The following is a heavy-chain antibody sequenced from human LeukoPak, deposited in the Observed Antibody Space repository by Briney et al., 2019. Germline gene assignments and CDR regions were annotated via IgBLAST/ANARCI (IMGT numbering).Heavy chain of an antibody. V-gene: IGHV3-23*03. CDR2: IYSGGST. CDR3: AIIGTPGETEYYRL. CDR1: GFTFSSYA. D-gene: IGHD2-21*01. Sequence: GSLRLSCAASGFTFSSYAMSWVRQAPGKGLEWVSCIYSGGSTYYADSVKGRFTISRDNSKNSVYLQVNSLRVEDTAMYYCAIIGTPGETEYYRLWGQGTLVTVSS. J-gene: IGHJ1*01.